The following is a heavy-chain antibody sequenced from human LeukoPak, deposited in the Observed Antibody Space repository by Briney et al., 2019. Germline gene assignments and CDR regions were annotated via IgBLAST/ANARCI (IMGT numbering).Heavy chain of an antibody. D-gene: IGHD1-26*01. J-gene: IGHJ4*02. CDR2: ISDSGGLT. CDR1: GFTFYNSG. Sequence: GGSLRLSCAASGFTFYNSGMDWVRQAPGKGLEWISAISDSGGLTYYADSVKGRFTISRDDSKNTLYLQMNSLKAEDTAVYYCAIEQWELKYWGQGTLVTVSS. CDR3: AIEQWELKY. V-gene: IGHV3-23*01.